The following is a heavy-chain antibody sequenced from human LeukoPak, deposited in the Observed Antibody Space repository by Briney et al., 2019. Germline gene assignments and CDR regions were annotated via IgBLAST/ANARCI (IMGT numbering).Heavy chain of an antibody. J-gene: IGHJ3*01. Sequence: SETLSLTCTVSGGSISSSSYFWGWIRQPPGKGLEWIASIFHSGRTYYNPSLKSRVTISVDTSKNQFSLTLSSATAADTAVYYCARETEKQWQYWGQGTLVTVSS. CDR2: IFHSGRT. CDR1: GGSISSSSYF. V-gene: IGHV4-39*07. D-gene: IGHD6-19*01. CDR3: ARETEKQWQY.